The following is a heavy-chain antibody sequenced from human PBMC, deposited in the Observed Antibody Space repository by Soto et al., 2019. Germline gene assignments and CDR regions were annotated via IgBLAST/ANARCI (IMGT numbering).Heavy chain of an antibody. CDR2: INAGNGNT. D-gene: IGHD2-15*01. Sequence: QVQLVQSGAEVKKPGASVKVSCKASGYTFTSYAMHWVRQAPGQRLEWMGWINAGNGNTKYSQKFQGRVTITRDTSASTAYMELSSLRSEDTAVYYCASEYCSGRSCPLYYGMDVWGQGTTVTVSS. CDR1: GYTFTSYA. J-gene: IGHJ6*02. V-gene: IGHV1-3*01. CDR3: ASEYCSGRSCPLYYGMDV.